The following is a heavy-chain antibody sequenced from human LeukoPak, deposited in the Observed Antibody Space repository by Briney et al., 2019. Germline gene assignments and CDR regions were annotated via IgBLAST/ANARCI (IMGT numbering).Heavy chain of an antibody. Sequence: GGSLRLSCAASGFTFSSFSMTWVRQAPGKGLEWVSSISSSSSYIYYADSVKGPFTISRDNAKNSLYLQMNSLRAEDTAVYYCARDRFSYDYETDALDIWGQGTLVTVSS. CDR1: GFTFSSFS. D-gene: IGHD5-18*01. CDR3: ARDRFSYDYETDALDI. V-gene: IGHV3-21*01. CDR2: ISSSSSYI. J-gene: IGHJ3*02.